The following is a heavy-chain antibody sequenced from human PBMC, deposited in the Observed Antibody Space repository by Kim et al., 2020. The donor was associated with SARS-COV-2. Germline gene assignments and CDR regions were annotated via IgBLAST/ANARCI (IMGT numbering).Heavy chain of an antibody. D-gene: IGHD3-3*01. J-gene: IGHJ4*02. CDR2: GSASGST. CDR1: GVAISIYD. Sequence: SETLSLTCTVSGVAISIYDVNWIRLPAGKDREWVGDGSASGSTNYTPALKCRVTISVDTSKNQFSLKLSSVTAADTAVYYCARVFLNYADYWGQGTLVTVYS. CDR3: ARVFLNYADY. V-gene: IGHV4-59*01.